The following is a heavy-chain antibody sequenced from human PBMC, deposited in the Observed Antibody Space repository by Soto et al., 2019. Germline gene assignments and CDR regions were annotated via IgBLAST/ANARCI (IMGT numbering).Heavy chain of an antibody. D-gene: IGHD3-10*01. V-gene: IGHV6-1*01. CDR2: TYYRSKWYN. J-gene: IGHJ5*02. Sequence: QTLSLTCAISGDSVSSNSAAWNWIRQSPSRGLEWLGRTYYRSKWYNDYAVSVKSRITINPDTSKNQFSLQLNSVTPEDTAVYYCVRDVLLWFGELLENWFDPWGQGTLVTVSS. CDR1: GDSVSSNSAA. CDR3: VRDVLLWFGELLENWFDP.